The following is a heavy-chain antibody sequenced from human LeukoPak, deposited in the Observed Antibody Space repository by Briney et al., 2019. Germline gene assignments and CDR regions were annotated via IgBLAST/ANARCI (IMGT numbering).Heavy chain of an antibody. CDR1: GFTFSSYS. D-gene: IGHD6-13*01. CDR3: ARDQEGIAAAGTDYYYYGMDV. CDR2: ISSSSSYI. J-gene: IGHJ6*02. Sequence: GGSLRLSCAASGFTFSSYSMNWVRQAPGKGLEWVSSISSSSSYIYYEDSVKGRFTISRDNAKNPLYLQLNSLRAEDTAVYYCARDQEGIAAAGTDYYYYGMDVWGQGTTVTVSS. V-gene: IGHV3-21*01.